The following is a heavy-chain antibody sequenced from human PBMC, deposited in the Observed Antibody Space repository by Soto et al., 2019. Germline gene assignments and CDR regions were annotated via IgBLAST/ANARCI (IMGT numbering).Heavy chain of an antibody. CDR2: INSDGSST. CDR1: GFTFSSYW. J-gene: IGHJ6*02. V-gene: IGHV3-74*01. Sequence: EVQLVESGGGLVQPGGSLRLSCAASGFTFSSYWMHWVRQAPGKGLVWVSRINSDGSSTSYADSVKGRFTISRDNAKNALYLQMSSLRAEDTAVYYCARVPLPASYYYSGMDVWGQGTTVTVSS. CDR3: ARVPLPASYYYSGMDV.